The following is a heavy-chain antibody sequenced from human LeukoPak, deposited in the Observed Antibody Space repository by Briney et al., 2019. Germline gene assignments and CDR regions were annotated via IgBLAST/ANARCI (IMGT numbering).Heavy chain of an antibody. CDR3: AIFSFHYYGMDV. Sequence: PSETLSLTCTVSGGSISSSSYYWGWIRQPPGKGLEWIGSIYYSGSTYYNPSLKSRVTISVDTSKNQFSLKLSSVTAADTAVYYCAIFSFHYYGMDVWGQGTTVTVSS. D-gene: IGHD3-3*01. CDR2: IYYSGST. V-gene: IGHV4-39*01. J-gene: IGHJ6*02. CDR1: GGSISSSSYY.